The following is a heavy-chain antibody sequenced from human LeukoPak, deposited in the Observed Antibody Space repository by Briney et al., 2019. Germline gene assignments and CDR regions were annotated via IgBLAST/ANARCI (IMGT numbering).Heavy chain of an antibody. Sequence: GGTLRLSCAASGFTFSSYGRSWVRQAPGKGLEWVSAISGSGGSTYYADSVKGRFTISRDNSKNTLYLQMNSLRAEDTAVYYCARELRWYRTFDYWGQGTLVTVSS. D-gene: IGHD4-23*01. V-gene: IGHV3-23*01. J-gene: IGHJ4*02. CDR3: ARELRWYRTFDY. CDR1: GFTFSSYG. CDR2: ISGSGGST.